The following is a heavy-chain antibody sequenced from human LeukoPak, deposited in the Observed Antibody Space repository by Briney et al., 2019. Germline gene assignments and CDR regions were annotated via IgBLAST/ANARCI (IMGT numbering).Heavy chain of an antibody. V-gene: IGHV4-59*01. Sequence: SETLSLTCTVSAGSITNYFWSWIRQPPGKGLEWIGYVYYSGTANYNPSLKGRVTISLDTSKNQFSLNLNSVTAAATAMYYCARALTARGSYDYWGQGTLVTVSS. CDR3: ARALTARGSYDY. D-gene: IGHD3-10*01. CDR2: VYYSGTA. J-gene: IGHJ4*01. CDR1: AGSITNYF.